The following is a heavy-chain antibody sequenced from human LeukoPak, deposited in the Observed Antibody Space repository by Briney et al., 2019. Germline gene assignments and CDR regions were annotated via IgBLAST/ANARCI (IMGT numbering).Heavy chain of an antibody. Sequence: GGPLRLSCAASGFTFSTYWMTWVRQAPGKGLEWVANIKQDGSAKYYVDSLRGRFSISRDNVKNSLFLQMNSLSAEDTAVYYCARCPYDSTGYYSVPSHLDYWGQGTLVTVSS. D-gene: IGHD3-22*01. CDR1: GFTFSTYW. J-gene: IGHJ4*02. V-gene: IGHV3-7*01. CDR3: ARCPYDSTGYYSVPSHLDY. CDR2: IKQDGSAK.